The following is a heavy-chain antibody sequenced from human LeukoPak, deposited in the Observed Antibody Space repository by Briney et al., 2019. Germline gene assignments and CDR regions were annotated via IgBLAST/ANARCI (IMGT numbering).Heavy chain of an antibody. CDR2: IYYSGST. D-gene: IGHD3-10*01. V-gene: IGHV4-59*01. CDR3: ARSRGSGSYYNDPYYFDY. CDR1: GGSISSYY. J-gene: IGHJ4*02. Sequence: PSETLSLTCTVSGGSISSYYWSWIRQPPGKGLEWIGYIYYSGSTNYNPSLKSRVTISVDTSKNQFSLKLSSVTAADTAVYYCARSRGSGSYYNDPYYFDYWGQGTLVTVSS.